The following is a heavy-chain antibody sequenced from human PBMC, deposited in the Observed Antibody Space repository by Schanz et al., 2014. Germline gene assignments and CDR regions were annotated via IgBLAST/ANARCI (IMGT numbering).Heavy chain of an antibody. CDR1: GFTFSSYW. V-gene: IGHV3-74*01. J-gene: IGHJ6*02. CDR3: ARPLGPNYYYYGLDV. Sequence: EVQLVESGGGFVQAGGSLRLSCAASGFTFSSYWMHWVRQAPGKGLVWVSRINSDGSTTIYADSVKGRFTISRDNAKNTLYLQMNSLRAEDTAVYYCARPLGPNYYYYGLDVGGQGTTVTVSS. CDR2: INSDGSTT.